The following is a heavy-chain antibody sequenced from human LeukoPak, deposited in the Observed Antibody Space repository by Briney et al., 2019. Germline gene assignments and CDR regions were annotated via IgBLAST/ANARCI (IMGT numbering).Heavy chain of an antibody. V-gene: IGHV3-30-3*01. CDR2: ILYDGSSQ. CDR3: ATDGLTGRTDGMLES. D-gene: IGHD1-20*01. CDR1: GFTFTHYS. J-gene: IGHJ4*02. Sequence: PGRSLRLSCVASGFTFTHYSMHWVRQAPGKGLEWVSLILYDGSSQYYADSVRGRFTISRDDSKNTLFLQMNSLRAEDTAMYYCATDGLTGRTDGMLESWGQGTLVTVSS.